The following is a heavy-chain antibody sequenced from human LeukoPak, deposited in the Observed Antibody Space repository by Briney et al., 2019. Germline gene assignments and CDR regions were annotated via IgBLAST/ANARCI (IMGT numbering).Heavy chain of an antibody. D-gene: IGHD3-16*01. J-gene: IGHJ5*02. CDR2: IDDSAFRS. V-gene: IGHV3-23*01. CDR1: GFAFSRHA. Sequence: GGSLRLSCAASGFAFSRHAMSWVRQAPGKGLEWVSSIDDSAFRSYYADSVKGRFTISRDFSKDTLYLQMDSLAAGDTAFYYCAAGGARWFDPWGLGTLVIVSS. CDR3: AAGGARWFDP.